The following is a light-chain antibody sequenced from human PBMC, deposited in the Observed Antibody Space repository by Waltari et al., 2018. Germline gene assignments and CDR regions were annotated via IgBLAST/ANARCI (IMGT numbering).Light chain of an antibody. CDR1: QIVLYSVNNKNY. V-gene: IGKV4-1*01. CDR3: QQYYITPPT. Sequence: DIVMTQSPDSLAVSLGERATINCKSRQIVLYSVNNKNYLAWYQQKPGQPPKLLIYWTSAPGSGVHDTFSGSGSETDFTVTIKSLQAEDVGVYDCQQYYITPPTFGQGTK. J-gene: IGKJ1*01. CDR2: WTS.